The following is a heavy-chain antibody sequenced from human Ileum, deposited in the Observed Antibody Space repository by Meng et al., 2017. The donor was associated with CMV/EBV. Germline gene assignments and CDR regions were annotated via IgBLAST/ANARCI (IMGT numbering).Heavy chain of an antibody. D-gene: IGHD3-22*01. V-gene: IGHV3-7*03. J-gene: IGHJ4*02. Sequence: GESLKISCAVSGFTYSNFWMSWVRQSPGMGLEWVANIKQDGSATYYADSVKGRFTISRDNAKNSLYLQMNSLRAEDTALYYCAKDSHYYYDSSGYYFDYWGQGTLVTVSS. CDR2: IKQDGSAT. CDR3: AKDSHYYYDSSGYYFDY. CDR1: GFTYSNFW.